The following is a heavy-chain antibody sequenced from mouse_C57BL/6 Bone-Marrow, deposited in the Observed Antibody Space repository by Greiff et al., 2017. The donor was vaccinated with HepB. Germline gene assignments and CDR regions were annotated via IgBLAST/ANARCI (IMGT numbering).Heavy chain of an antibody. V-gene: IGHV5-6*01. CDR1: GFTFSSYG. CDR3: ARPKGPYYSNCYYFDY. CDR2: ISSGGSYT. D-gene: IGHD2-5*01. Sequence: EVKLMESGGDLVKPGGSLKLSCAASGFTFSSYGMSWVRQTPDKRLEWVATISSGGSYTYYPDSVKGRFTISRDNAKNTLYLQMSSLKSEDTAMYYCARPKGPYYSNCYYFDYWGQGTTLTVSS. J-gene: IGHJ2*01.